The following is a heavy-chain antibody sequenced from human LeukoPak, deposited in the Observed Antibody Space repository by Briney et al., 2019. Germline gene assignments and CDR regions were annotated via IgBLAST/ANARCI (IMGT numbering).Heavy chain of an antibody. D-gene: IGHD2-15*01. J-gene: IGHJ4*02. CDR3: AKVATPRGYCSGGCCYCFDY. CDR2: ISDSGGNT. V-gene: IGHV3-23*01. CDR1: GFTFSSYA. Sequence: PGGSLRLSCAASGFTFSSYAMSWVRQAPGKGLEWVSGISDSGGNTFYADSVKGRFTISRDNSKNTLYLQMNSLRAEDTAVYSCAKVATPRGYCSGGCCYCFDYWGQGTLVTVSS.